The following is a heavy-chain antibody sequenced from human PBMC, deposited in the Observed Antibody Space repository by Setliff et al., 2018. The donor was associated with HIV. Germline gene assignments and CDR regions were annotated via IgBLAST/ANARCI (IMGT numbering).Heavy chain of an antibody. CDR2: IKHNSDGGTT. CDR1: GIIFTDAW. J-gene: IGHJ4*02. Sequence: GGSLRLSCTTSGIIFTDAWMNWVRRAPGKGLEWVGLIKHNSDGGTTDFAAPVKGGFTISRDDSKNTVYLQMNSLKIDDTGLYYCATGPLDYWGQGTLVTVSS. CDR3: ATGPLDY. V-gene: IGHV3-15*07.